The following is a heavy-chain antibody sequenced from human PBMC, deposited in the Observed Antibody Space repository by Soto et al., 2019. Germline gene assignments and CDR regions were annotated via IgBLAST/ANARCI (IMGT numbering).Heavy chain of an antibody. V-gene: IGHV1-2*04. CDR1: GYSFTDYH. J-gene: IGHJ5*02. CDR3: ARDPHEFWTSYWFDP. Sequence: ASVKVSCKASGYSFTDYHIHWVRQAPGQGLEWLGRINPKSGGTSTAQKFQGWVTMTRDRSISTVYMELTRLRSDDTAVYFCARDPHEFWTSYWFDPWGQGTPVTVSS. CDR2: INPKSGGT. D-gene: IGHD3-3*01.